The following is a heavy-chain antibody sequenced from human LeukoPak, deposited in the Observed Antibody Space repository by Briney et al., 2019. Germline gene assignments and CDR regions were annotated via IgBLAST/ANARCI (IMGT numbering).Heavy chain of an antibody. Sequence: GGSLRLSCAASGFTFSSHWMHWVRQAPGKGLVWVSRINSDGRTTIYADSVKGRFTISRDNAKNTLYLQMNRLRAEDTAVYYCAREGYYDSSGYSIRFSYWGQGTLVTVSS. D-gene: IGHD3-22*01. CDR1: GFTFSSHW. J-gene: IGHJ4*02. V-gene: IGHV3-74*01. CDR3: AREGYYDSSGYSIRFSY. CDR2: INSDGRTT.